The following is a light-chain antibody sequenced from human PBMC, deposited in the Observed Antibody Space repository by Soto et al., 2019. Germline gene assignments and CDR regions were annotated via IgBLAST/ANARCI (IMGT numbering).Light chain of an antibody. CDR2: EVS. Sequence: QSALTQPASVSGSPGQSITISCTGTSSDVGGYNYVSWYQQHPGKAPKLMIYEVSNRPSGVSNRFSGSKSGNTASLTISGLQAEDEADYYCSSYTSSISLVVFGTGTKVTVL. CDR3: SSYTSSISLVV. CDR1: SSDVGGYNY. J-gene: IGLJ1*01. V-gene: IGLV2-14*01.